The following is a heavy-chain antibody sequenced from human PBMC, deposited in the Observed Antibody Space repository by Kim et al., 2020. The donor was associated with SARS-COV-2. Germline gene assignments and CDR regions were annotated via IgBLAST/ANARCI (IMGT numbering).Heavy chain of an antibody. CDR3: AKDVYFDWLLLNEV. J-gene: IGHJ4*02. D-gene: IGHD3-9*01. Sequence: GGSLRLSCAASGFTFSSYAMSWVRQAPGKGLEWVSAISGSGGSTYYADSVKGRFTISRDNSKNTLYLQMNSLRAEDTAVYYCAKDVYFDWLLLNEVWGQGTLVTVSS. V-gene: IGHV3-23*01. CDR2: ISGSGGST. CDR1: GFTFSSYA.